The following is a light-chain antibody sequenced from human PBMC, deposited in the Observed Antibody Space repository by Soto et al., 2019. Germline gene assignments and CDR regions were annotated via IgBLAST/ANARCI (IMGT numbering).Light chain of an antibody. Sequence: QSALTQPASVSGSPGQSITISCTGTSSDVGPYNYVSWYQQHPGKAPKLMIYEVNNRPSGVSNRFSGSKSGNTASLTISGLQAEDEADYYCNSYTSSSTLVFGGGTKVTVL. CDR1: SSDVGPYNY. J-gene: IGLJ3*02. V-gene: IGLV2-14*01. CDR2: EVN. CDR3: NSYTSSSTLV.